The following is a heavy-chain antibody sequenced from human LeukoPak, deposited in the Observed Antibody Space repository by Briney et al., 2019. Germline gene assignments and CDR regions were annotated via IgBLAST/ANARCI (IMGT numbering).Heavy chain of an antibody. CDR2: ISYDGSNK. V-gene: IGHV3-30*03. D-gene: IGHD5-12*01. Sequence: GGSLRLSCAASGFTFSSYGMHWVRQAPGKGLEWVAVISYDGSNKYYADSVKGRFTISRDNSKNTLYLQMNSLRAEDTAVYYCATPRFSGRMSAFDYWGQGTLVTVSS. J-gene: IGHJ4*02. CDR1: GFTFSSYG. CDR3: ATPRFSGRMSAFDY.